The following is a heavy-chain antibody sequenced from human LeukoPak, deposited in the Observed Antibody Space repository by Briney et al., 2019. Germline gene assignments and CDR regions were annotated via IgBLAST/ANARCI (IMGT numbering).Heavy chain of an antibody. CDR3: AKDVGKWESLHFFDY. V-gene: IGHV3-30-3*01. D-gene: IGHD1-26*01. Sequence: GGSLRLSCAASGFTFSSYAMHWVRQAPGKGLEWVAVIAYDGNSKYYADSVQGRFTISRDDSRNTLYLQMNSLRGDDTAVYYCAKDVGKWESLHFFDYWGQGTLVTVSS. CDR1: GFTFSSYA. CDR2: IAYDGNSK. J-gene: IGHJ4*02.